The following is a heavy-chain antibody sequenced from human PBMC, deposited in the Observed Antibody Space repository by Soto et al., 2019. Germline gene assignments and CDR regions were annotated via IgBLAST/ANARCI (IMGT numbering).Heavy chain of an antibody. D-gene: IGHD1-1*01. CDR1: GFTISGKKY. Sequence: DVQLVESGGGLIQPGESLRLSCAASGFTISGKKYVAWVRQAPGKGLEWVSALYDLDGSFYAASVKGRFTTSSDSSKTTVYLRMNDLRPDDTAGYYCATWHEREHAYNVWGQGTTVTVSS. J-gene: IGHJ3*01. V-gene: IGHV3-53*01. CDR2: LYDLDGS. CDR3: ATWHEREHAYNV.